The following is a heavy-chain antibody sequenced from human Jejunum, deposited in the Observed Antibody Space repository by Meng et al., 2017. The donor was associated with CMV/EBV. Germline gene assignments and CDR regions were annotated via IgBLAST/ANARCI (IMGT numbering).Heavy chain of an antibody. Sequence: FTFSTYGINWVRQSPGAGLEWVSLIYSPDNPYYADSVKGRFTISRDNSKNTLYLQMNSLRAEDTAVYYCAQYCSSTSCSLRAFDYWGQGTLVTVSS. V-gene: IGHV3-23*03. CDR3: AQYCSSTSCSLRAFDY. J-gene: IGHJ4*02. CDR2: IYSPDNP. D-gene: IGHD2/OR15-2a*01. CDR1: FTFSTYG.